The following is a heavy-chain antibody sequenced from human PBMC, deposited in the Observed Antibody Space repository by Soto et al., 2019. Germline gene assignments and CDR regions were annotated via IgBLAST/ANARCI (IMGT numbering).Heavy chain of an antibody. D-gene: IGHD3-22*01. CDR2: ISYDGGNK. CDR3: ARDYYDRSGHSHSSVY. J-gene: IGHJ4*02. V-gene: IGHV3-30-3*01. Sequence: GGSLRLSCAASGIAFSTYAMHWVRQAPGKGLEWVAVISYDGGNKHYADSVKGRFTISRDNSKNALSLQMNSLRAEDTAVYYCARDYYDRSGHSHSSVYWGQGTLVTVSS. CDR1: GIAFSTYA.